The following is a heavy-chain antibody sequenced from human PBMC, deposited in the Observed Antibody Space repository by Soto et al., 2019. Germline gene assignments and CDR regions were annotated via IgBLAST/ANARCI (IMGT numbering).Heavy chain of an antibody. D-gene: IGHD3-22*01. J-gene: IGHJ4*02. Sequence: GGSLRLSCAASGFTFSSYAMSWVRQAPGKGLEWVAAISGSGGSTYYADSVKGRFTLSTDNSKNTLYLQMHSLRAEDTAVYYCARTSYYASSGYWPFDYWGQGTLVTVSS. CDR2: ISGSGGST. V-gene: IGHV3-23*01. CDR1: GFTFSSYA. CDR3: ARTSYYASSGYWPFDY.